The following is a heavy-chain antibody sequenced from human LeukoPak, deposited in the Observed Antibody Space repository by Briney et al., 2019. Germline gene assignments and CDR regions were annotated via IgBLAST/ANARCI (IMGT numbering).Heavy chain of an antibody. Sequence: ASVKVSCKASGYTFTGYYMHWVRQAPGQGLEWMGWIKPNSGGTNYAQKFQGRVTMTRDTSISTAYMELSRLRSDDTAVYYCARGDIVVVVARYPDYWGQGTLVTVSS. CDR2: IKPNSGGT. J-gene: IGHJ4*02. D-gene: IGHD2-15*01. CDR1: GYTFTGYY. CDR3: ARGDIVVVVARYPDY. V-gene: IGHV1-2*02.